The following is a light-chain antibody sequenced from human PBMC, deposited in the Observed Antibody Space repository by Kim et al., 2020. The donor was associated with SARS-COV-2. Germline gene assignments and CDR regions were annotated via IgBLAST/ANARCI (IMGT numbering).Light chain of an antibody. Sequence: DIQMTQSPSTLSASIGDRVTITCRASQSIRSWLAWYQQKPGKAPKLLIYKASNLESGVPSRFSGSGSGKEFTLTISSLQPDDSATYYCQQYNSDLATFGQGTKVDIK. CDR3: QQYNSDLAT. V-gene: IGKV1-5*03. CDR2: KAS. J-gene: IGKJ1*01. CDR1: QSIRSW.